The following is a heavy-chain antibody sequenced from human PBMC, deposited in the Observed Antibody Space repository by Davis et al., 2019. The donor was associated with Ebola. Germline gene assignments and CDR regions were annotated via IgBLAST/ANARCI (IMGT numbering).Heavy chain of an antibody. CDR3: AREGYGDYVFDY. CDR1: GGTFSSYA. D-gene: IGHD4-17*01. V-gene: IGHV1-69*04. Sequence: AASVKVSCKASGGTFSSYAISWVRQAPGQGLEWMGRIIPILGIANYAQKFQGRVTITADKSTSTAYMELSSLRSEDTAVYYCAREGYGDYVFDYWGQGTLVTVSS. J-gene: IGHJ4*02. CDR2: IIPILGIA.